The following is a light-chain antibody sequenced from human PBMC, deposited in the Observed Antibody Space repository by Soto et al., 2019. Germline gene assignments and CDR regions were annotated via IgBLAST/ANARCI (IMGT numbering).Light chain of an antibody. Sequence: QSVPAQPRSVSGSPGQSVTISCTGTSSDVGAYHYVSWYQKYPGKAPKLIIYDVTKRPSGVPDRFSGSKSRNTASLTISRLQAEDEADYNCCSSAGIFYVFGTGTKVTVL. CDR3: CSSAGIFYV. J-gene: IGLJ1*01. CDR1: SSDVGAYHY. V-gene: IGLV2-11*01. CDR2: DVT.